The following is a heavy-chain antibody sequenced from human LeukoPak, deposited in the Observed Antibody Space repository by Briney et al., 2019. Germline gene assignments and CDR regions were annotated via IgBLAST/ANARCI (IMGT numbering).Heavy chain of an antibody. CDR2: IYTSGST. V-gene: IGHV4-4*07. D-gene: IGHD6-19*01. CDR3: ARDLALEKGYNYYYYMDV. J-gene: IGHJ6*03. CDR1: GGSISSYY. Sequence: PSETLSLTCTVSGGSISSYYWSWIRQPAGKGLEWIGRIYTSGSTNYNPSLKSRVTMSVDTSKNQFSLKLSSVTAADTAVYYCARDLALEKGYNYYYYMDVWGKGTTVTISS.